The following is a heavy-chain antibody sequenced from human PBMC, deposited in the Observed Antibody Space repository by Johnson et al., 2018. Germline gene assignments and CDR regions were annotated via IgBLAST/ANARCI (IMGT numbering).Heavy chain of an antibody. V-gene: IGHV3-7*01. Sequence: VQLVQSGGGLVQPGGSLRLSCAASGFNFRSYWMSWVRQAPGKGLEWVASINQDASEKHYVDSVKGRFTISRDDAKNSLFLQMNSLRAEDTAVYYCARVWNSGVFDYWGQGTLVTVSS. D-gene: IGHD3-10*01. J-gene: IGHJ4*02. CDR1: GFNFRSYW. CDR3: ARVWNSGVFDY. CDR2: INQDASEK.